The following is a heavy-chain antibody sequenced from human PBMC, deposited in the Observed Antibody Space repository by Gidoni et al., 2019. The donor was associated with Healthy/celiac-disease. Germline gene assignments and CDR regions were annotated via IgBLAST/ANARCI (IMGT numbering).Heavy chain of an antibody. D-gene: IGHD1-26*01. V-gene: IGHV3-23*01. J-gene: IGHJ4*02. CDR2: ISGSGGST. CDR3: AKEEGSGSYRRVYFDY. CDR1: GFTFSSYA. Sequence: EVQLLESGGGLVQPGGSLRLSCAASGFTFSSYAMSWVRQAPGMGLEWVSAISGSGGSTYYADAVKGRFTISRDNSKNTLYLQMNSLRAEDTAVYYCAKEEGSGSYRRVYFDYWGQGTLVTVSS.